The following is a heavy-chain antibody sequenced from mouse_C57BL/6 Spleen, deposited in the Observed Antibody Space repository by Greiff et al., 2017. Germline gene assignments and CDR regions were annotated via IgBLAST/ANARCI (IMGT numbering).Heavy chain of an antibody. CDR3: ARSLRRGGYFDY. CDR2: IDPSDSET. CDR1: GYTFTSYW. J-gene: IGHJ2*01. Sequence: QVQLQQPGAELVRPGSSVKLSCKASGYTFTSYWMHWVKQRPIQGLEWIGNIDPSDSETHYNQKFKDKATLTVDKSSSTAYMQLSSLTSEDSAVYYCARSLRRGGYFDYWGQGTTLTVSS. V-gene: IGHV1-52*01.